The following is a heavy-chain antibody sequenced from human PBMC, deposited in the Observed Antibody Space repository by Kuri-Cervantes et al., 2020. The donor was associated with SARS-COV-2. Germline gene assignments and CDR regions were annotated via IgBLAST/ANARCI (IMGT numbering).Heavy chain of an antibody. CDR3: ARDWGISSALDG. V-gene: IGHV4-4*07. J-gene: IGHJ6*04. Sequence: GSLRLSCTVSGGSISSYYWSWIRQPAGKGLEWIGRIYTSGSTNYNPSLKSRVTMSVDTSKNQFSLKLSSVTAADTAVYYCARDWGISSALDGWGKGTTVTVSS. CDR1: GGSISSYY. CDR2: IYTSGST. D-gene: IGHD3-16*01.